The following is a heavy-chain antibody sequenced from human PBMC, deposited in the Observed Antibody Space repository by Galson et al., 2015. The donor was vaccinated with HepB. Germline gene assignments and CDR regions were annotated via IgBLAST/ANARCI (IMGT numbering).Heavy chain of an antibody. V-gene: IGHV4-59*01. CDR1: GGSISSYY. Sequence: TLSLTCTVSGGSISSYYWSWIRQPPGKGLEWIGYIYYSGSTKYNPSLKSRVTISVDTSKNQLSLKLSSVTAADTAVFYCARAVSHYYNYYMDVWGKGTTVTVSS. D-gene: IGHD4-11*01. J-gene: IGHJ6*03. CDR2: IYYSGST. CDR3: ARAVSHYYNYYMDV.